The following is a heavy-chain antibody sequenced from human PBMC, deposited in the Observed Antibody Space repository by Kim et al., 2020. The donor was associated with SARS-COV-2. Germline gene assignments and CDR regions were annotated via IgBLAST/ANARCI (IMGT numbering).Heavy chain of an antibody. V-gene: IGHV3-23*01. Sequence: GGSLRLSCAASGFTFSSYAMSWVRQAPGKGLEWVSAISGSGGSTSYADSVKGRFTISRDNSKNTLYLQMNSLRAEDTAVYYCAKVSQKRYYDILTGYVSPVDYCDYWGQGTLVTVSS. CDR2: ISGSGGST. CDR3: AKVSQKRYYDILTGYVSPVDYCDY. CDR1: GFTFSSYA. J-gene: IGHJ4*02. D-gene: IGHD3-9*01.